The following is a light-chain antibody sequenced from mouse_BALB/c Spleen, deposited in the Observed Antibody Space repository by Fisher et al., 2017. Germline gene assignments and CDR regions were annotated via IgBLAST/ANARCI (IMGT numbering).Light chain of an antibody. CDR2: DTS. CDR3: QQWSSNPRT. CDR1: SSVSY. J-gene: IGKJ1*01. Sequence: IVMTQSTALMSASPGEKVTMTCSASSSVSYMYWYQQKPGSSPRLLIYDTSNLASGVPVRFSGSGSGTSYSLTISSMEAEDAATYYCQQWSSNPRTFGGGTKLEIK. V-gene: IGKV4-55*01.